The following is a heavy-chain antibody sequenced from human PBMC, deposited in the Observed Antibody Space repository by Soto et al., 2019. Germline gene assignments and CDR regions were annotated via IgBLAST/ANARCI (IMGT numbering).Heavy chain of an antibody. D-gene: IGHD3-10*01. CDR2: INPANGDT. J-gene: IGHJ4*02. CDR1: GYTFTTYP. V-gene: IGHV1-3*01. Sequence: QVQLEQSGPEVQKPGASVKVSCKASGYTFTTYPIHWVRQAPGQRLEWMGWINPANGDTGRSQKFQDRVTFTRDTPATTAYMELSSLTSEDTAVYYCTKKDYFASGSYPFDYWGQGTLVTVSS. CDR3: TKKDYFASGSYPFDY.